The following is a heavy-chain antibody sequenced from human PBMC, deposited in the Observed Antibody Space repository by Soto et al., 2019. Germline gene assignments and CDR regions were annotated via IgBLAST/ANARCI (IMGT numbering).Heavy chain of an antibody. CDR2: MNPNSGNT. V-gene: IGHV1-8*01. J-gene: IGHJ4*02. D-gene: IGHD6-13*01. CDR1: GYTFTSYD. Sequence: QVQLVQSGAEVKKPGASVKVSCKASGYTFTSYDINWVRQATGQGLEWMGWMNPNSGNTGYAKKFQGRVTMTRNTSISTAYMELSSLRSEDTAVYYCARGQRVGPWGSSSWYPDYWGQGTLVTVSS. CDR3: ARGQRVGPWGSSSWYPDY.